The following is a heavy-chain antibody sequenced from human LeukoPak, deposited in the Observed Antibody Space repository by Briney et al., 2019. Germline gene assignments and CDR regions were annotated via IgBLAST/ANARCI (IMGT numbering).Heavy chain of an antibody. Sequence: SQTLSLTCSVSGGSISSGTYYWVWIRQPAGKGLEWIGRIYTNGSTTYNPSPKSRVTISVDTSKNQFSLKLSSVTAADTAVYYCARVPRLGGYYFDYWGQGTLVTVSS. CDR1: GGSISSGTYY. CDR2: IYTNGST. D-gene: IGHD3-16*01. CDR3: ARVPRLGGYYFDY. V-gene: IGHV4-61*02. J-gene: IGHJ4*02.